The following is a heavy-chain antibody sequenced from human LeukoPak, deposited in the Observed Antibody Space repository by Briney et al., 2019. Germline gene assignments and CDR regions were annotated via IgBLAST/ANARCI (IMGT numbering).Heavy chain of an antibody. CDR2: INHRGTT. Sequence: SETLSLTCAVYGDSFSGYYWSWIRQPPGKGLEWIAEINHRGTTHYNPSLKSRVTISVDTSKNQFSLNLSSVTAADTAVYYCAREIGRIGVVVIAWYFDLWGRGTLVTVSS. CDR1: GDSFSGYY. J-gene: IGHJ2*01. V-gene: IGHV4-34*01. CDR3: AREIGRIGVVVIAWYFDL. D-gene: IGHD3-22*01.